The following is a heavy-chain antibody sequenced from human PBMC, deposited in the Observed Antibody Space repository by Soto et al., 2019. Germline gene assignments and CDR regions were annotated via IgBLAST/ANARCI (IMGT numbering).Heavy chain of an antibody. D-gene: IGHD3-10*01. V-gene: IGHV1-69*01. CDR1: GGTFSSYA. Sequence: QVQLVQSGAEVKKPGSSVKVSCKASGGTFSSYAIIWVRQAPGQGLEWMGGIIPIFGTANYAQKFQGRVTITADETTSTPYMERSSLSSEDTAVYYWARDRSSGSDWGGYYYYGMDVWGQGTTVTVSS. CDR2: IIPIFGTA. J-gene: IGHJ6*02. CDR3: ARDRSSGSDWGGYYYYGMDV.